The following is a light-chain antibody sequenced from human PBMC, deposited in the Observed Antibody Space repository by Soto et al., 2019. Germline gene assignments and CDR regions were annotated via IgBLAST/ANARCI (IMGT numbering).Light chain of an antibody. CDR1: TGAVTGAHH. J-gene: IGLJ3*02. V-gene: IGLV7-46*01. CDR3: FLSYSGARV. CDR2: DTS. Sequence: QAVVTQEPSLTVSPGGTVTLTCGSSTGAVTGAHHPYWFQQKPGQAPRTLIYDTSNKLSWTPARFSGSLLGGKAALTLSGAQPEDEADYYCFLSYSGARVFGGGTKLTVL.